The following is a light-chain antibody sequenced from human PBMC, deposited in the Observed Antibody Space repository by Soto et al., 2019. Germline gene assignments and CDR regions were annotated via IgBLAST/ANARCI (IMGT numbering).Light chain of an antibody. CDR3: QQYNNWPPWT. CDR2: DAS. CDR1: QSVSSN. Sequence: ELVITQSPGTLSVSPGERATLSCRASQSVSSNLAWYQQKPGQAPRLLISDASTRATGIPARFSGSGSGTEFTLTISSLQSEDFAVYYCQQYNNWPPWTFGQGTKVDIK. V-gene: IGKV3-15*01. J-gene: IGKJ1*01.